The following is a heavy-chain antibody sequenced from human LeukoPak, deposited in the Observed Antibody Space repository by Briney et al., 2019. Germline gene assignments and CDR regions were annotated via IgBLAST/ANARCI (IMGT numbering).Heavy chain of an antibody. V-gene: IGHV1-18*01. CDR1: GYTFTSCG. CDR3: ARAKYDSSGYYWFDP. J-gene: IGHJ5*02. Sequence: GASVKVSCKASGYTFTSCGISWVRQAPGQGLEWMGWISAYNGYTKYAEKLQGRVTMTTDTSTSTAYMELRSLRSDDTAVYYCARAKYDSSGYYWFDPWGQGTLVTVSS. D-gene: IGHD3-22*01. CDR2: ISAYNGYT.